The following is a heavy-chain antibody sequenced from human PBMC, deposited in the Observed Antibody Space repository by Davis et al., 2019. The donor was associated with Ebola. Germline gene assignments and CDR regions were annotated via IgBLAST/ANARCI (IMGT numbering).Heavy chain of an antibody. Sequence: HSQTLSLTCAVSGDSVSHNRAAWNWIRQSPSRGLEWLGRTYYASAWYYDYGTSLTSRITIIPETSKNEVSLHLNSVIPEDTAVYYCAREEENVFGYWGQGTLVTVSS. CDR1: GDSVSHNRAA. J-gene: IGHJ4*02. V-gene: IGHV6-1*01. CDR3: AREEENVFGY. CDR2: TYYASAWYY.